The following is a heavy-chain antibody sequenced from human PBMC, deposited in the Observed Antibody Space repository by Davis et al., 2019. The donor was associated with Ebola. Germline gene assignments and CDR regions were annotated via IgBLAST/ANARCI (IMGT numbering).Heavy chain of an antibody. V-gene: IGHV3-30*03. CDR1: GFTFSSYG. J-gene: IGHJ1*01. CDR3: ARPVAGTAEYFQH. CDR2: ISYDGSNK. Sequence: GESLKISCAASGFTFSSYGMHWVRQAPGKGLEWVAVISYDGSNKYYADSVKGRFTISRDNSKNTLYLQMNSLRAEDTAVYYCARPVAGTAEYFQHWGQGTLVTVSS. D-gene: IGHD6-19*01.